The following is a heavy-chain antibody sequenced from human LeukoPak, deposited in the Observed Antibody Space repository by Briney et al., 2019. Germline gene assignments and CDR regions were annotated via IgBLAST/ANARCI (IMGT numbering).Heavy chain of an antibody. J-gene: IGHJ4*02. D-gene: IGHD2-21*01. Sequence: GGSLRLSCAASGFTFSSYSMNWVRQAPGKGLEWVSYISGSGSAVYYADSVKGRFTISRDNAKNSLYLQMNSLRDDDTAVYYCARGLRAWTLSYYFDYWGQGTLVTVSS. CDR3: ARGLRAWTLSYYFDY. V-gene: IGHV3-48*02. CDR2: ISGSGSAV. CDR1: GFTFSSYS.